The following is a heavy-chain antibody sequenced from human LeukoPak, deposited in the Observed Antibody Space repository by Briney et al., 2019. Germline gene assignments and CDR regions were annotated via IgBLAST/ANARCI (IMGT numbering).Heavy chain of an antibody. CDR2: ISAYNGNT. J-gene: IGHJ4*02. D-gene: IGHD3-22*01. V-gene: IGHV1-18*01. Sequence: ASVKVSCKASGYTFASHGIKWVRQAPGQGLEWMGWISAYNGNTKYAQKFQGRVTMTTDTSTSIAYMELRSLRSDDTAVYYCARGSPPRIYYDSSGYYSYYFDYWGQGTLVTVSS. CDR1: GYTFASHG. CDR3: ARGSPPRIYYDSSGYYSYYFDY.